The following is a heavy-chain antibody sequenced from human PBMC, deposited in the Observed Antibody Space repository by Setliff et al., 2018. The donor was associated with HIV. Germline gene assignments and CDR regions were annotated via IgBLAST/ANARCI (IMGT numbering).Heavy chain of an antibody. Sequence: SVKVSCKASGATFSTYTINWVRQAPGQGLEWMGMIIPMYNIPAYAQKFQGRVTFTADESTSTAYMELRSLRSDDTAVYYCAREALAWYHYDSSGYSNWFDPWGQGTLVTVSS. CDR1: GATFSTYT. V-gene: IGHV1-69*13. D-gene: IGHD3-22*01. J-gene: IGHJ5*02. CDR3: AREALAWYHYDSSGYSNWFDP. CDR2: IIPMYNIP.